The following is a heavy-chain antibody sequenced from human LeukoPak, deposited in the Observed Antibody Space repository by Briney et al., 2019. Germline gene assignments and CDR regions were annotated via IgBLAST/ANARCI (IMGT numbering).Heavy chain of an antibody. D-gene: IGHD6-13*01. CDR3: ARLRAAAGAFDY. Sequence: SQTLSLTCTVSGDSIDRGGYYWGWVRQHPGKGLEWIGYIYYSGNTYSNPPLKSRLTISLDTSKTQFSLNLRSVTAADTAVYFCARLRAAAGAFDYWGLGTLVTVSS. V-gene: IGHV4-31*03. J-gene: IGHJ4*02. CDR1: GDSIDRGGYY. CDR2: IYYSGNT.